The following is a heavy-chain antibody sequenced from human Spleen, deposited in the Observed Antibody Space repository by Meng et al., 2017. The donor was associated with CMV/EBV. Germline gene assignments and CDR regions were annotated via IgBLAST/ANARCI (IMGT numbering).Heavy chain of an antibody. V-gene: IGHV3-23*01. J-gene: IGHJ4*02. D-gene: IGHD5-12*01. CDR3: ARLGYSGYVYLDY. Sequence: GGSLRLSCAASGFTFSSYAMSWVRQAPGKGLEWVSAISGSGGSTYYADSVKGRFTVSRDNARNSLYLQMNSLSAEDTAVYYCARLGYSGYVYLDYWGQGTLVTVSS. CDR1: GFTFSSYA. CDR2: ISGSGGST.